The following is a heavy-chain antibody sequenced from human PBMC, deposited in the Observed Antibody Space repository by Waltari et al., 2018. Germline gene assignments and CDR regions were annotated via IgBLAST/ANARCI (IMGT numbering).Heavy chain of an antibody. V-gene: IGHV3-21*01. Sequence: EVQLVESGGGLVKPGGSLRLSCAASGFSFKPYIMNWVRQAPEKGLEWISSIYSSTNGFIYYADSVRGRFSVSRDNAKNSLYLEMNSLRAEDTAVYYCARSYDTSSPFDYWGQGTLVTVSS. CDR3: ARSYDTSSPFDY. CDR1: GFSFKPYI. CDR2: IYSSTNGFI. J-gene: IGHJ4*02. D-gene: IGHD6-6*01.